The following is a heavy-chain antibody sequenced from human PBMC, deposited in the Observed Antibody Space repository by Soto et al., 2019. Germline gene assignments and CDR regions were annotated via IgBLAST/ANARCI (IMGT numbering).Heavy chain of an antibody. CDR1: GFSFSSYA. Sequence: QVRLVESGGGVVQPGRSLRLSCTASGFSFSSYAMYWFRQPPGKGLEWVAVISHDGINNHYADSVKGRVTVSRDNSNHSLDLQLNSLRGADTAMYYCARDMYSSDYFVKWFEPWGQGTLVTVSS. V-gene: IGHV3-30-3*01. CDR3: ARDMYSSDYFVKWFEP. J-gene: IGHJ5*02. D-gene: IGHD6-19*01. CDR2: ISHDGINN.